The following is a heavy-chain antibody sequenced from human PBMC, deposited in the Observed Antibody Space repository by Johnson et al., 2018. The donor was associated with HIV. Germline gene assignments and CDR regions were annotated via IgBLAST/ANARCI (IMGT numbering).Heavy chain of an antibody. J-gene: IGHJ3*02. CDR3: AKDRGYCGGDCSVVAFDI. V-gene: IGHV3-11*04. CDR1: GFNFSDYY. CDR2: ISSSGTTI. D-gene: IGHD2-21*02. Sequence: QVQLVESGGGLVKPGGSLRLSCAASGFNFSDYYMSWIRQAPGKGLEWVSYISSSGTTIYYADSVKCRFTISRDNAKNSLYLQMNSLRAEDTAVYYLAKDRGYCGGDCSVVAFDIWGQGTMVPVSS.